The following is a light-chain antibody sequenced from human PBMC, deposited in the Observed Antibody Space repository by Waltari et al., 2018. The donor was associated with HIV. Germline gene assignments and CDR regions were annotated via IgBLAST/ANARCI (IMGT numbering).Light chain of an antibody. CDR3: QSYDSSLNGYV. CDR1: SSNIRAGSD. Sequence: QSVLTQPPSVSVSPGQRVTISCTGSSSNIRAGSDVPCYRQLPGTAPKLLINATNNRPSGVPDRFAGSKSGTSASLAITGLQAEDEADYFCQSYDSSLNGYVFGTGTLVTVL. J-gene: IGLJ1*01. V-gene: IGLV1-40*01. CDR2: ATN.